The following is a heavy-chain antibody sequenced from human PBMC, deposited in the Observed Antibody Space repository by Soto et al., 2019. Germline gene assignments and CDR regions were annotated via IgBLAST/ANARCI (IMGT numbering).Heavy chain of an antibody. D-gene: IGHD6-19*01. CDR3: VRDFRGAVAGSEFDH. J-gene: IGHJ4*02. Sequence: EVQLAESGGGLVLTGGSLRLYCAASGFSFVSYWMHWVRQVPGEGLAWVSRINGNADNSEYADSVKGRFTISRDNAMNRLYLQMDSLRADDTGVYYCVRDFRGAVAGSEFDHWGQGTLVTVSS. CDR1: GFSFVSYW. CDR2: INGNADNS. V-gene: IGHV3-74*03.